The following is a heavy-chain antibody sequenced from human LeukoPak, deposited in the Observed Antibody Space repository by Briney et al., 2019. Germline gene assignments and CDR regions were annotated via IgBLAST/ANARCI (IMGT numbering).Heavy chain of an antibody. CDR1: GFTFSNYA. Sequence: GASLRLSCAASGFTFSNYAMSWVRQAPGKGLEWVSSITATVHSTFYADSVKGRFTISRDTSQDTLYLQMNSLRAEDSAVCYCAKEVGADGFDYWGQGTLVTVSS. CDR3: AKEVGADGFDY. CDR2: ITATVHST. J-gene: IGHJ4*02. V-gene: IGHV3-23*01. D-gene: IGHD1-26*01.